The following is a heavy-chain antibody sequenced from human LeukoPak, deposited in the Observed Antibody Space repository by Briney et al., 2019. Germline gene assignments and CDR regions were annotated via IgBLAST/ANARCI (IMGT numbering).Heavy chain of an antibody. D-gene: IGHD2-21*01. CDR3: ITDLVIKGYFDY. Sequence: GGSLRLSCAASGFTFSNVWMSWVRQVPGKGLEWVGRIRRKTDGETTDHAAPVKGRFTISRDDSKNTLYLQMNSLKTEDTAVYYCITDLVIKGYFDYWGQGALVTVSS. J-gene: IGHJ4*02. CDR1: GFTFSNVW. CDR2: IRRKTDGETT. V-gene: IGHV3-15*01.